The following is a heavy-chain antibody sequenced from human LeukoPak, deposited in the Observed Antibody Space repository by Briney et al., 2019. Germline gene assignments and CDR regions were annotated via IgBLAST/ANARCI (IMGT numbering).Heavy chain of an antibody. J-gene: IGHJ5*02. D-gene: IGHD1-26*01. CDR2: IYPGDSDT. CDR1: GYRFTSYW. Sequence: GESLKISCKGSGYRFTSYWIGWVRQKPGKGLEWMGIIYPGDSDTRYSPSFRGQVTISADKTISTVYLQWSSLKVSDTAIYYCARRGRGDWFDPWGQGTLVTVSS. CDR3: ARRGRGDWFDP. V-gene: IGHV5-51*01.